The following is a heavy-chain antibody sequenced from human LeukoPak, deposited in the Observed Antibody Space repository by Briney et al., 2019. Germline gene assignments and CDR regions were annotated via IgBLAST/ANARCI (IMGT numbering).Heavy chain of an antibody. D-gene: IGHD6-19*01. V-gene: IGHV1-8*03. CDR1: GYTFTSYD. CDR3: ARDQAVAGTGWFDP. J-gene: IGHJ5*02. Sequence: ASVKVSCKASGYTFTSYDINWVRQATGQGLEWMGWMNPNSGNTGYAQKFQGRVTITRNTSISTAYMELSSLRSEDTAVYYCARDQAVAGTGWFDPWGQGTLVTVSS. CDR2: MNPNSGNT.